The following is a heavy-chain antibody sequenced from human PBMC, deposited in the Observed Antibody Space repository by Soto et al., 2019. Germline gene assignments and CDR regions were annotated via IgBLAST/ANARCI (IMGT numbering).Heavy chain of an antibody. Sequence: QVQLVESGGGVVQPGRSLRLSCAASGFTFSSYAMHWVRQAPGKELEWVAVISYDGSNKYYADSVKGRFTISRDNSKNTLHLQMNSLRAEDTAVYYCARDIAVAGTPWGQGTLVTVSS. CDR1: GFTFSSYA. J-gene: IGHJ5*02. D-gene: IGHD6-19*01. CDR3: ARDIAVAGTP. V-gene: IGHV3-30-3*01. CDR2: ISYDGSNK.